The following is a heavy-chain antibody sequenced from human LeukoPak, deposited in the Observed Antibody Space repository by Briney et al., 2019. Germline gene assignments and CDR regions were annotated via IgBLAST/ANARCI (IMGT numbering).Heavy chain of an antibody. V-gene: IGHV3-33*02. CDR1: GFTFSRLG. Sequence: GGSLRLSCAASGFTFSRLGMQWVRQAPGKGLEWVAMIWHDGSVEEYAASGKGRFTISRDNSRDTLFLQMNRLRDDDTAVYYCAKEGDQFRGYLDAWGKGTTVTVSS. D-gene: IGHD3-16*01. J-gene: IGHJ6*03. CDR3: AKEGDQFRGYLDA. CDR2: IWHDGSVE.